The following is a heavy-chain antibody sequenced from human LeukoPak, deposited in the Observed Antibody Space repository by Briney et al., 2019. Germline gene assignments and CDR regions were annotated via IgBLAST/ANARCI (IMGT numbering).Heavy chain of an antibody. J-gene: IGHJ6*02. CDR3: ARYSSGWSLLYYYYYGVDV. D-gene: IGHD6-19*01. CDR2: ISAYNGNT. CDR1: GYTFTSYG. Sequence: ASVKVSCKASGYTFTSYGISWVRQAPGQGLEWMGWISAYNGNTNYAQKLQGRVTMTTDTSTSTAYMELRSLRSDDTAVYYCARYSSGWSLLYYYYYGVDVWGQGTTVTVSS. V-gene: IGHV1-18*01.